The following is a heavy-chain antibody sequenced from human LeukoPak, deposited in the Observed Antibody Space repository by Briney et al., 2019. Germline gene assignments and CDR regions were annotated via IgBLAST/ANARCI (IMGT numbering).Heavy chain of an antibody. CDR1: GYSFTSYW. D-gene: IGHD2-15*01. J-gene: IGHJ3*02. Sequence: PGESLKISCKGSGYSFTSYWIGWVRQMPGKGLEWMGIIYPGDSDTRYSPSFQGQVTISADKSISPAYLQWSSLKASDTAMYYCATYAGGTGYCSGGSCYPDAFDIWGQGTMVTVSS. CDR2: IYPGDSDT. V-gene: IGHV5-51*03. CDR3: ATYAGGTGYCSGGSCYPDAFDI.